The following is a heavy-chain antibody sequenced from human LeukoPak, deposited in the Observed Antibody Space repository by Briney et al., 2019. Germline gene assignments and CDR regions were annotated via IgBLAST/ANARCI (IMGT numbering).Heavy chain of an antibody. CDR3: ARGRGRFLEWLPEPHYFDY. Sequence: SETLSLTCTVSGGSISSSSYYWGWIRQPPGKGLEWIGSIYYSGSTYYNPSLKSRVTISVDTSKNQFSLKLSSVTAADTAVYYCARGRGRFLEWLPEPHYFDYWGQGTLVTVSS. J-gene: IGHJ4*02. V-gene: IGHV4-39*07. D-gene: IGHD3-3*01. CDR2: IYYSGST. CDR1: GGSISSSSYY.